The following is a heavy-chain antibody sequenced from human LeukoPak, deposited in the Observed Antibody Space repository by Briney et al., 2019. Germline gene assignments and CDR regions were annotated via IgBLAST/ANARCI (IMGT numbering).Heavy chain of an antibody. CDR3: ARGYSYGYGVDP. D-gene: IGHD5-18*01. V-gene: IGHV1-69*06. CDR1: GGTFSSYA. J-gene: IGHJ5*02. Sequence: SVKVSCKASGGTFSSYAISWVRQAPGQGLEWMGGIIPIFGTANYAQKFQGRVTITADKSTSTADMELSSLRSEDTAVYYCARGYSYGYGVDPWGQGTLVTVSS. CDR2: IIPIFGTA.